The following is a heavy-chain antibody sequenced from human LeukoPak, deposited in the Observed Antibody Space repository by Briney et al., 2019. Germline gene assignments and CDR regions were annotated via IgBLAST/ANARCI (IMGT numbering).Heavy chain of an antibody. Sequence: PGGSLRLSCPLSAFSFSDEYMSWIRQAPGKGVGWDSYISSSGSTTYYADSVKGRFTISRDNAKNSLYLQMNSLRAEDTAVYYCTTTVGYWGQGTLVTVSS. J-gene: IGHJ4*02. CDR2: ISSSGSTT. D-gene: IGHD4-23*01. CDR1: AFSFSDEY. CDR3: TTTVGY. V-gene: IGHV3-11*01.